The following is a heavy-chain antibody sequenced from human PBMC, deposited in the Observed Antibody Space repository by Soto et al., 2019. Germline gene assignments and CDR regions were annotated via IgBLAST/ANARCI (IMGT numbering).Heavy chain of an antibody. Sequence: QVQLVQSGAEVKKPGSSVKVSCKASGGTFSSYAISWVRQAPGQGLEWMGGIIPIFGTANYAQKFQGRVTITADKSTSTAYMELSSLRSEDTAVYYCANDYGDYAGIYYYGMDVWGQGTTVTVSS. V-gene: IGHV1-69*06. CDR1: GGTFSSYA. CDR2: IIPIFGTA. D-gene: IGHD4-17*01. CDR3: ANDYGDYAGIYYYGMDV. J-gene: IGHJ6*02.